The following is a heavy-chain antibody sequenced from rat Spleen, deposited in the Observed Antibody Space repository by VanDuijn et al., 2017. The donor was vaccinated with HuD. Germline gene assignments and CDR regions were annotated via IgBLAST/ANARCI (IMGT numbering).Heavy chain of an antibody. CDR2: ITYDGSGT. CDR1: GFTFNDYN. V-gene: IGHV5-7*01. CDR3: ARPNYVYPFAY. J-gene: IGHJ3*01. Sequence: EVQLVESGGDLVQPGRSMKVSCAASGFTFNDYNMAWVRQAPEKGLEWVATITYDGSGTYYRDSVKGRFTISRDNAKSTLFLQMDSLRSEDTATYYCARPNYVYPFAYWGQGTLVTVSS. D-gene: IGHD1-11*01.